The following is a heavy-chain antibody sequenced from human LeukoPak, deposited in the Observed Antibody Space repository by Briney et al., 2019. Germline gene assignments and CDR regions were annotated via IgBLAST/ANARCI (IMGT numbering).Heavy chain of an antibody. D-gene: IGHD1-26*01. V-gene: IGHV1-2*02. Sequence: ASVKVSCKASGYTFTGYYMHWVRQAPGQGLEWMGWINPNHGDTNYAQKFQDRVSMTRDTSISTAYMHLSRLRSEDTAVYYCARDGKMWGAFDIWGQGTMVTVSS. J-gene: IGHJ3*02. CDR2: INPNHGDT. CDR1: GYTFTGYY. CDR3: ARDGKMWGAFDI.